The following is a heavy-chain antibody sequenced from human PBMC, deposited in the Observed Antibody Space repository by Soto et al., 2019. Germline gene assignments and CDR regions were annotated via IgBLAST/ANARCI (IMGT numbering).Heavy chain of an antibody. J-gene: IGHJ4*02. CDR2: IYWDDDK. Sequence: QITLKEAGPTLVKPTQTLTLTCSFSGFSLITSGVGVGWIRQPPGKALEWLALIYWDDDKGYSTSLKSRLTXTXXTSKNQLVLTMTNMDPADTATYYCAHTMAPRIFDYWGQGTLVTVSS. CDR3: AHTMAPRIFDY. CDR1: GFSLITSGVG. V-gene: IGHV2-5*02.